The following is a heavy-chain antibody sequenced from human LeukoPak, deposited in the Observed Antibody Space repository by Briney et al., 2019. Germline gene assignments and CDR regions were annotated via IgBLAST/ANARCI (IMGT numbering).Heavy chain of an antibody. Sequence: GASVKVSCKASGYTFTNYDINWVRQATGQGLEWMGWMNPNSGNTGYAQKFQGRVTMTRNTSISTAYMELSSLRSEDTAVYYCARLQLVHYYYYMDVWGKGTTVTVSS. V-gene: IGHV1-8*01. CDR3: ARLQLVHYYYYMDV. D-gene: IGHD6-6*01. J-gene: IGHJ6*03. CDR2: MNPNSGNT. CDR1: GYTFTNYD.